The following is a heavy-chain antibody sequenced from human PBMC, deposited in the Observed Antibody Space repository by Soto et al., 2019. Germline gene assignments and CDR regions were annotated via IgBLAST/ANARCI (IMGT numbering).Heavy chain of an antibody. CDR1: GGTFNNYG. V-gene: IGHV1-69*06. D-gene: IGHD6-13*01. J-gene: IGHJ6*01. CDR3: ATQAVAGATGHGMDV. CDR2: VIPIFGSA. Sequence: QVQLVQSGAEVKKPGSSVKVSCKASGGTFNNYGISWVRQAPGQGLEWMGGVIPIFGSAKYTEFFRGRITIPADTATSTAYMELSSLNSEATAVYYCATQAVAGATGHGMDVWGQGTTVTVSS.